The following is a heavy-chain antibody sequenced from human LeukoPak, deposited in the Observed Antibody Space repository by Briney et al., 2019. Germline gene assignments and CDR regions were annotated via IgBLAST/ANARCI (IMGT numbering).Heavy chain of an antibody. D-gene: IGHD6-19*01. V-gene: IGHV4-59*01. J-gene: IGHJ4*02. CDR1: GGSISGYY. CDR3: ARGRRYSSGWYGIDY. Sequence: SETLSLTCTVSGGSISGYYWSWIRQPPGKGLEWIGYIYYSGSTNYNPSLKSRVTISVDTSKNQFSLKLSSVTAADTAVYYCARGRRYSSGWYGIDYWGQGTLVTVSS. CDR2: IYYSGST.